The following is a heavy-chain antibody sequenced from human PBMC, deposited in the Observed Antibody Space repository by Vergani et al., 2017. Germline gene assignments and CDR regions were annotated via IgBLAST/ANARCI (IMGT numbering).Heavy chain of an antibody. V-gene: IGHV3-23*01. CDR1: GFTFSSYA. CDR2: ISGSGGST. CDR3: AKDQRGVIGCMDV. Sequence: EVQLLESGGGLVQPGGSLRLSCAASGFTFSSYAMSWVRQAPGEGLEWVSAISGSGGSTYYADSVKGRFTISRDNSKNTLYLQMNSLRAEDTAVYYCAKDQRGVIGCMDVWGQGTTVTVSS. J-gene: IGHJ6*02. D-gene: IGHD2-21*01.